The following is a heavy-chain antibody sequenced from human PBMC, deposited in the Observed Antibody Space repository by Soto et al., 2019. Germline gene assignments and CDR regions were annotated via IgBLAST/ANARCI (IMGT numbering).Heavy chain of an antibody. Sequence: SETLSLTCTVSGGSLGSYFWSWIRQPPGQGLEWLGFFYHGGSTDYNPSLKSRVTISGDKSNNQVSLNLRSVAAADTAVYYCARGSYGNYLWGRGTLVTVSS. J-gene: IGHJ4*02. CDR2: FYHGGST. D-gene: IGHD1-7*01. CDR3: ARGSYGNYL. V-gene: IGHV4-59*01. CDR1: GGSLGSYF.